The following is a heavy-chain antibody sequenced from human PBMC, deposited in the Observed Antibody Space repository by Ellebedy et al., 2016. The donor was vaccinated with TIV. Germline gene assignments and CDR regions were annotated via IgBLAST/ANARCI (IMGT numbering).Heavy chain of an antibody. J-gene: IGHJ3*02. CDR3: ARGRRYYDFWSGYYGGDAFDI. D-gene: IGHD3-3*01. CDR1: GGSFSGYY. CDR2: INHSGST. Sequence: SQTLSLTCAVYGGSFSGYYWSWIRQPPGKGLEWIGEINHSGSTNYNPSLKSRVTISVDTSKNQFALKLSSVTAADTAVYYCARGRRYYDFWSGYYGGDAFDIWGQGTMVTVSS. V-gene: IGHV4-34*01.